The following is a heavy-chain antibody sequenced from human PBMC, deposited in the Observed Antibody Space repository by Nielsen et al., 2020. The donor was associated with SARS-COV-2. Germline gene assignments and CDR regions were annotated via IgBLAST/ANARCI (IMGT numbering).Heavy chain of an antibody. CDR2: IYSDDSA. D-gene: IGHD7-27*01. CDR3: VRDNWGRMDV. J-gene: IGHJ6*02. CDR1: GFSVSSNY. V-gene: IGHV3-66*01. Sequence: GESLKISCAASGFSVSSNYMSWVRQAAGKVLELVSVIYSDDSASYADSVKGRFTVSRDNFKNMLFLQMNSLRAEDTGVYYCVRDNWGRMDVWGQGTTVTVSS.